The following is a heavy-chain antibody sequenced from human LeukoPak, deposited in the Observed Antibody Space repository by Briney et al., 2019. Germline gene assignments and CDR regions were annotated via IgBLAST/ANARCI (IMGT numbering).Heavy chain of an antibody. CDR1: GYTFTSYG. CDR3: ARANYDFWSSDPTRDWFDP. J-gene: IGHJ5*02. V-gene: IGHV1-18*01. D-gene: IGHD3-3*01. Sequence: ASVKVSCKASGYTFTSYGISWVRQAPGQGLEWMGWISAYNGNTNYAQKLQGRVTMTTDTSTSTAYMELRSLRSDDTAVYYCARANYDFWSSDPTRDWFDPWGQGTLVTVSS. CDR2: ISAYNGNT.